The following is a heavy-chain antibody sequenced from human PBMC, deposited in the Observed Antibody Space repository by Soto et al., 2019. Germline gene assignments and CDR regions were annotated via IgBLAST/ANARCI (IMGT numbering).Heavy chain of an antibody. D-gene: IGHD2-21*01. CDR3: ATQGRTSESSDF. CDR2: MSPGNSDI. Sequence: PGESLKISCRGFGYTFNTYWIGWVRQMPGKGLEWMGVMSPGNSDIRYSPAFQGQVSISADTSITTAYLQWSSLKTSDSGMYYCATQGRTSESSDFWGQGTLVTVSS. CDR1: GYTFNTYW. J-gene: IGHJ4*02. V-gene: IGHV5-51*01.